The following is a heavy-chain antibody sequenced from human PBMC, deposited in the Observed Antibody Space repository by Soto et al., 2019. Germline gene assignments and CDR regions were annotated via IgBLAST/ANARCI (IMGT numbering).Heavy chain of an antibody. CDR3: AKDLCGGDCYSTFDY. Sequence: GGSLRLSCAASGFTFSSYGVHWVRQAPGKGLEWVAVISYDGSNKYYADSVKGRFTISRDNSKNTLYLQMNSLRAEDTAVYYCAKDLCGGDCYSTFDYWGQGTLVTVSS. V-gene: IGHV3-30*18. J-gene: IGHJ4*02. CDR2: ISYDGSNK. CDR1: GFTFSSYG. D-gene: IGHD2-21*02.